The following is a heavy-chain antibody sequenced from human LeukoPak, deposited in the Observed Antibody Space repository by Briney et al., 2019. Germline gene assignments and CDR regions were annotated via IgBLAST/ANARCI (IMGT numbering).Heavy chain of an antibody. CDR3: ARGISGSNYYYYYMDV. Sequence: PGESLRLSCAASGLTFSCDAMTWGRQAPAKGQEWVSAISGSGGSTYYAHSVKGRFPISRDNSKNALYLQMSSLRAEDTAVYYCARGISGSNYYYYYMDVWGKGNTVTVSS. CDR1: GLTFSCDA. CDR2: ISGSGGST. V-gene: IGHV3-23*01. D-gene: IGHD1-26*01. J-gene: IGHJ6*03.